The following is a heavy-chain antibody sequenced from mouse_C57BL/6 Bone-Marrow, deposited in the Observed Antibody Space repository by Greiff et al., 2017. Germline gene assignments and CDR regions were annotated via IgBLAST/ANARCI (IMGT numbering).Heavy chain of an antibody. CDR1: GYTFTSYW. J-gene: IGHJ4*01. V-gene: IGHV1-50*01. Sequence: VPLQQSGAELVKPGASVKLSCKASGYTFTSYWLQWVKQRPGQGLEWIGEIDPSDSYTTYNQKFKGKATLTVDPSSSTAYMQLSSLTAEDSAVYYCASGYYGIAMDYWGQGTSVTGSS. CDR3: ASGYYGIAMDY. CDR2: IDPSDSYT. D-gene: IGHD2-3*01.